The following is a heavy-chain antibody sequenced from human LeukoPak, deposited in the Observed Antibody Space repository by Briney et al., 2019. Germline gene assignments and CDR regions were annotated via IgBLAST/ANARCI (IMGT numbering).Heavy chain of an antibody. D-gene: IGHD6-13*01. CDR3: AGGIAGDY. J-gene: IGHJ4*02. Sequence: SETLSLTCTVSGGSISSSSYYWSWIRQPPGKGLEWIGYIYYSGSTNYNPSLKSRVTISVDTSKNQFSLKLSSVTAADTAVYYCAGGIAGDYWGQGTLVTVSS. V-gene: IGHV4-61*01. CDR2: IYYSGST. CDR1: GGSISSSSYY.